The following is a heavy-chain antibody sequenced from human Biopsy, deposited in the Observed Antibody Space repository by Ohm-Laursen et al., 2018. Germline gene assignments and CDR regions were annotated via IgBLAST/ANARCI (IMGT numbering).Heavy chain of an antibody. V-gene: IGHV1-69*06. CDR3: ATKLTGYFHH. Sequence: SSVTVSCKVPGATFTNYGVNWVRQAPGQGLEWLGGNIPILGTGNYAQKFQDRATVAADTSTSTATMELRSLRSDDTAVYYCATKLTGYFHHWGQGTLVIVSS. CDR1: GATFTNYG. J-gene: IGHJ1*01. CDR2: NIPILGTG. D-gene: IGHD3-9*01.